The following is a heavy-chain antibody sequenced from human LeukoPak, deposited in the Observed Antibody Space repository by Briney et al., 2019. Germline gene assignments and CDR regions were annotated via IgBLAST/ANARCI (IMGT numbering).Heavy chain of an antibody. CDR3: ASEPSTYDFWSGYYQIY. D-gene: IGHD3-3*01. Sequence: GASVKVSCKASGYTFTSYYMHWVRQAPGQGLEWIGIINPSGGSTSYAQKFQGRVTMTRDTSTSTVHMELSSLRSEDTAVYYCASEPSTYDFWSGYYQIYWGQGTLVTVSS. J-gene: IGHJ4*02. V-gene: IGHV1-46*01. CDR2: INPSGGST. CDR1: GYTFTSYY.